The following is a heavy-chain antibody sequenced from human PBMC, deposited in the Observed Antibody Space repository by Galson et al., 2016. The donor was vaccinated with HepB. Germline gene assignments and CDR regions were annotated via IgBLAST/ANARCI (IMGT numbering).Heavy chain of an antibody. Sequence: SLRLSCAASGFTFSDYAMHWVRQVPGKGLEWVSGINWNSRSAASADSVKGRFTISRDNAKNSLYLQMNSLRVEDTALYYCAKAGEYHYDRSGYYDYWGQGTLVTVSS. CDR3: AKAGEYHYDRSGYYDY. CDR2: INWNSRSA. D-gene: IGHD3-22*01. J-gene: IGHJ4*02. CDR1: GFTFSDYA. V-gene: IGHV3-9*01.